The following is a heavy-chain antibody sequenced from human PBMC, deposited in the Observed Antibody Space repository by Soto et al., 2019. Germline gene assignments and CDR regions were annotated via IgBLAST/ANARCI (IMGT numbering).Heavy chain of an antibody. CDR3: ARGDYIWGSYPIFDY. CDR2: IYYSGST. CDR1: GGSISSYY. Sequence: QVQLQESGPGLVKPSETLSLTCTVSGGSISSYYWSWIRQPPGKGLEWIGYIYYSGSTNYNPSLKSRVTISVDTSKSQFSLKLSSVTAADTAVYDCARGDYIWGSYPIFDYWGQGTLVTVSS. D-gene: IGHD3-16*02. V-gene: IGHV4-59*01. J-gene: IGHJ4*02.